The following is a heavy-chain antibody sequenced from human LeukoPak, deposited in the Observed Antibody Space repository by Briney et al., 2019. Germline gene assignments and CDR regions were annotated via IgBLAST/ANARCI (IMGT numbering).Heavy chain of an antibody. CDR1: GGSINTYF. J-gene: IGHJ6*02. CDR3: ARVRYYGSGSYRGVYYYGMDV. V-gene: IGHV4-59*01. D-gene: IGHD3-10*01. CDR2: IYYSGST. Sequence: PSETLSLTCTVSGGSINTYFWSWIRQPPGKGLEWIGYIYYSGSTNYNPSLKSRVTISVDTSKNQFSLKLSSVTAADTAVYYCARVRYYGSGSYRGVYYYGMDVWGQGTTVTVSS.